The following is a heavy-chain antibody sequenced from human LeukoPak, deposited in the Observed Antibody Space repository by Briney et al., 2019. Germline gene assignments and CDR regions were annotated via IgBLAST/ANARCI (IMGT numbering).Heavy chain of an antibody. J-gene: IGHJ4*02. V-gene: IGHV3-48*04. CDR2: TSVSSDTI. CDR3: VKGIVAAGGTVFGY. D-gene: IGHD6-13*01. Sequence: GGSMRLSCAASGFTFSNYNMNWVRQAPGKGLEWVSYTSVSSDTIYYADSVRGRFTISRDNAENSLYLQMNSLRAEDTAVYYCVKGIVAAGGTVFGYWGPGTLVTVSS. CDR1: GFTFSNYN.